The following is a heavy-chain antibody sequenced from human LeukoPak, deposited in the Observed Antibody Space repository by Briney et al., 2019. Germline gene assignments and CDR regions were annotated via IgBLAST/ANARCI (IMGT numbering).Heavy chain of an antibody. Sequence: GGSLRLSCAASGFTFSSTVMTWVRQAPGKGLEWVAVVSFDGANDHYTDSVKGRFTISRDNSKNTLYLQMNRLRSEDTAVYYCAREGEWGYYFDYWGQGTLVTVSS. D-gene: IGHD3-16*01. CDR2: VSFDGAND. CDR3: AREGEWGYYFDY. CDR1: GFTFSSTV. V-gene: IGHV3-30-3*01. J-gene: IGHJ4*02.